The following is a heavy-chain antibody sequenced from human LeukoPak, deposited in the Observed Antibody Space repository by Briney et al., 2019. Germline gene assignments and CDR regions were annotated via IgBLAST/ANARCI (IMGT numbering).Heavy chain of an antibody. D-gene: IGHD6-13*01. CDR3: ARLGIAAAGIRFFDY. CDR2: IYPGDSDT. J-gene: IGHJ4*02. V-gene: IGHV5-51*01. CDR1: GYSFTNYW. Sequence: GESLKISCKGSGYSFTNYWIGWVRQMPGKGLEWMEIIYPGDSDTRYSPSFQGQVTISADKSISTAYLQWSSLKASDTAMYYCARLGIAAAGIRFFDYWGQGTLVTVSS.